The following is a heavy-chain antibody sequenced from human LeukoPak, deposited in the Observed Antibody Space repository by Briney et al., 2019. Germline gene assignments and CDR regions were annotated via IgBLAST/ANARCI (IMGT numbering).Heavy chain of an antibody. V-gene: IGHV4-39*07. CDR1: GGSISSSSYY. CDR3: ARDREDSGYMYYFDY. J-gene: IGHJ4*02. D-gene: IGHD5-12*01. CDR2: IYYSGST. Sequence: PSETLSLTCTVSGGSISSSSYYWGWIRQPPGKGLEWIGSIYYSGSTYYNPSLKSRVTISVDTSKNQFSLKLSSVTAADTAVYYCARDREDSGYMYYFDYWGQGTLVTVSS.